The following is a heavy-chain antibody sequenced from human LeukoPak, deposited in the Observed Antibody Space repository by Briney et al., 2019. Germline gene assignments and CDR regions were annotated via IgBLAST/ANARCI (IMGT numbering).Heavy chain of an antibody. V-gene: IGHV3-33*01. CDR1: EFTFNVYG. D-gene: IGHD3-16*01. CDR2: IWNDGSNK. CDR3: ARAVGPFDY. Sequence: GGSLRLSCAASEFTFNVYGIHWVRQAPGKGLEWVAVIWNDGSNKYYADSVKGRFTISRDNSKDTLYLQMNSLRVEDTAVYYCARAVGPFDYWGQGTLVTVSS. J-gene: IGHJ4*02.